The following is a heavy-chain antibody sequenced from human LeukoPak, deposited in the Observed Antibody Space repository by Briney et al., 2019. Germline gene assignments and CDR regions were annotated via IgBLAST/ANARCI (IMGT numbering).Heavy chain of an antibody. CDR1: GFTVSNNY. V-gene: IGHV3-66*01. Sequence: GGSLRLSCAASGFTVSNNYMSWVRQAPGKGLEWVSVIYTGGSTYYADSVNGRFTISRDNSKNTLYLQMNSLRAEDTAVYYCARGGYSGSGNYFDYWGQGTLVTVSS. J-gene: IGHJ4*02. CDR3: ARGGYSGSGNYFDY. CDR2: IYTGGST. D-gene: IGHD3-10*01.